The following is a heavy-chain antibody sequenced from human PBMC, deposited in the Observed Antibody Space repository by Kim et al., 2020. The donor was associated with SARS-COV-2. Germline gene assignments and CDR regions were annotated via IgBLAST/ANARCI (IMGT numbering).Heavy chain of an antibody. CDR1: GGTFSSYA. CDR3: ARSTLEYSSSSWVHYYYYYGMDV. V-gene: IGHV1-69*13. Sequence: SVKVSCKASGGTFSSYAISWVRQAPGQGLEWMGGIIPIFGTANYAQKFQGRVTITADESTSTAYMELSSLRSEDTAVYYCARSTLEYSSSSWVHYYYYYGMDVWGQGTTVTVSS. CDR2: IIPIFGTA. D-gene: IGHD6-6*01. J-gene: IGHJ6*02.